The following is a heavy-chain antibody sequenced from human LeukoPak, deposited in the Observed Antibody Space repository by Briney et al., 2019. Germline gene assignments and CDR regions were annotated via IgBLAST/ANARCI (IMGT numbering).Heavy chain of an antibody. CDR1: GYNFTSYW. CDR3: ARLLVELRYFDWLSTPYAFDI. V-gene: IGHV5-51*01. J-gene: IGHJ3*02. Sequence: GESLKISCKGSGYNFTSYWIGWVRQMPGKGLEWMGIVYPGDSDTRYSPSFQGQVTISADKSISTAYLQWSSLKASDTAMYYCARLLVELRYFDWLSTPYAFDIWGQGTMVTVSS. D-gene: IGHD3-9*01. CDR2: VYPGDSDT.